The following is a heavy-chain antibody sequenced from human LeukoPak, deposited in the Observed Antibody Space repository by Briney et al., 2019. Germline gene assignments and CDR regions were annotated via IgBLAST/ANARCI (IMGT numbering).Heavy chain of an antibody. V-gene: IGHV3-74*01. CDR2: INSDGSST. D-gene: IGHD3-22*01. CDR3: ATKGIVVVIDDAFDI. J-gene: IGHJ3*02. CDR1: GFTFSSYW. Sequence: GGSLRLSCAASGFTFSSYWMHWVRQAPGKGLVWVSRINSDGSSTSYADSVKGRFTISRDNATNTLYLQMNSLRAEDTAVYYCATKGIVVVIDDAFDIWGQGTMVTVSS.